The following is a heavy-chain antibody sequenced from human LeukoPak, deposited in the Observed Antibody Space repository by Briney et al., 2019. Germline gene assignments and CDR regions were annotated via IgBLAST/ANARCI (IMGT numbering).Heavy chain of an antibody. V-gene: IGHV3-30*18. CDR2: ISYDGSNK. D-gene: IGHD3-10*01. Sequence: PGGSLRLSCAASGFTFSSYGMHWVRQAPAKGREWGAVISYDGSNKYYADSVKGRFSISRDNSKKTLYLQMNSMRAEDTAVYYCAKDLMNYYGPHWFDPWGQGSLVTVSS. J-gene: IGHJ5*02. CDR3: AKDLMNYYGPHWFDP. CDR1: GFTFSSYG.